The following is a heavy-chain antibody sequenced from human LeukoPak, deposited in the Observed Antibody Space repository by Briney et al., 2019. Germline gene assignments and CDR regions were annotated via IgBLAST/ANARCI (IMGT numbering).Heavy chain of an antibody. CDR3: ALGAVAGLRHFDY. Sequence: GRSLRLSCAASGFTFDDYAMHWVRQAPGKGLEWVPGISWNSGSIGYADSVKGRFTISRDNAKNSLYLQMNSLRAEDTALYYCALGAVAGLRHFDYWGQGTLVTVSS. CDR2: ISWNSGSI. J-gene: IGHJ4*02. V-gene: IGHV3-9*01. CDR1: GFTFDDYA. D-gene: IGHD6-19*01.